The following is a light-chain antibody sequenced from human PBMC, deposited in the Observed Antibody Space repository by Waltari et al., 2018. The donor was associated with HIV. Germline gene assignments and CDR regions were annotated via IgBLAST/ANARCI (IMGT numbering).Light chain of an antibody. Sequence: QSALTQPRPVSGSPGQSVTISCPGTSRDVGGYMYFSWYHQHPGKAPKLLIYDVSKRPSGVPDRFSGSKSGNTASLTISGLQAEDEADYYCCSYAGSYTLVFGGGTKLTVL. J-gene: IGLJ3*02. V-gene: IGLV2-11*01. CDR1: SRDVGGYMY. CDR3: CSYAGSYTLV. CDR2: DVS.